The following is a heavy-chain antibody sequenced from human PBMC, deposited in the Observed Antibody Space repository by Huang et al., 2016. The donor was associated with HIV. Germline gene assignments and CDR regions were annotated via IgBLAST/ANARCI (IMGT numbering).Heavy chain of an antibody. J-gene: IGHJ4*02. D-gene: IGHD3-22*01. CDR1: GYAFTSYY. CDR3: ARDRDFYDSSGYWGFNYFDY. V-gene: IGHV1-46*01. CDR2: INTSDGST. Sequence: QVQLVQSGAEVKKPGASVKVSCKASGYAFTSYYMHWGRQAPGQGLEWRGIINTSDGSTSYAQKFQGRVTTTRDTSTNTVVMELSSLRSEDTAVYYCARDRDFYDSSGYWGFNYFDYWGQGTLVTVSS.